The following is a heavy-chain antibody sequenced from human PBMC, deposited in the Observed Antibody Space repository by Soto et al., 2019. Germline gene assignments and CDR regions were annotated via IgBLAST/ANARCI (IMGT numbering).Heavy chain of an antibody. V-gene: IGHV1-69*12. D-gene: IGHD2-15*01. J-gene: IGHJ3*02. CDR3: STDGFCGGGCHSDPGAFHI. Sequence: QVQLVQSGSEVKKPGSSVKVSCKASGDTFSRYGISWVRQAPGQGLEWMGGISPRFGTTDYAQKFQGRVTMTAVESTSTAYMELSSLKSEDTAVYYCSTDGFCGGGCHSDPGAFHIWGQGTMVTVSS. CDR2: ISPRFGTT. CDR1: GDTFSRYG.